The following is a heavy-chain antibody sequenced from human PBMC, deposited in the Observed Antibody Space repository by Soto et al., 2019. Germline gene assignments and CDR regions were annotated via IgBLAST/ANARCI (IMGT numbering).Heavy chain of an antibody. V-gene: IGHV1-18*01. J-gene: IGHJ6*02. CDR1: GYTFTSYG. D-gene: IGHD4-17*01. CDR2: ISAYNGNT. Sequence: ASVKVSCKASGYTFTSYGISWVRQAPGQGLEWMGWISAYNGNTNYAQKLQGRVTMTTDTSTSTAYMELRSLRSDDTAVYYCASMLTTVVTPAAVFYYYGMDVWGQGTTVTVSS. CDR3: ASMLTTVVTPAAVFYYYGMDV.